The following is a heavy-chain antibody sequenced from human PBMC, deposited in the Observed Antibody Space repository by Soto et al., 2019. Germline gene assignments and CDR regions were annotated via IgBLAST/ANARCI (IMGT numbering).Heavy chain of an antibody. D-gene: IGHD3-10*01. CDR2: IWYDGSNK. CDR1: GFTFSSYG. Sequence: GGSLRLSCAASGFTFSSYGMHWVRQAPGKGLEWVAVIWYDGSNKYYADSVKGRFSISRDNSKNTLYLQMNSLRAEDTAVYYCARDHSRDYYGSGRLMDVWGQGTTVTVSS. J-gene: IGHJ6*02. CDR3: ARDHSRDYYGSGRLMDV. V-gene: IGHV3-33*01.